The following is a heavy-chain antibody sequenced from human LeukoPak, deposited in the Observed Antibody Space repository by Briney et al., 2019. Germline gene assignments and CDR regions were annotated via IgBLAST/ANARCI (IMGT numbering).Heavy chain of an antibody. D-gene: IGHD3-3*01. CDR1: GFTSNSYW. Sequence: GGSLRLSCAASGFTSNSYWMSWVRQAPGKGLEWVANIKEDGSEKNYVDSLKGRFTISRDNAKNSLYLQMNSLRAEDTAVYYCARDPDYDFWSGYQEGYFQHWGQGTLVTVSS. CDR2: IKEDGSEK. CDR3: ARDPDYDFWSGYQEGYFQH. V-gene: IGHV3-7*01. J-gene: IGHJ1*01.